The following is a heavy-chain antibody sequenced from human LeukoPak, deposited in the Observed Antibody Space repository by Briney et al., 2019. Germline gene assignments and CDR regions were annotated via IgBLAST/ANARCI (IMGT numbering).Heavy chain of an antibody. CDR2: ISAYNGNT. CDR3: ARGGYYDSSGYYYNWFDP. D-gene: IGHD3-22*01. CDR1: GYTFTSYG. Sequence: ASVKVSCKASGYTFTSYGISWVRQAPGQGLEWMGWISAYNGNTNYAQKLQGRVTMTTDTSTSTAYMELRSLRSDDTAVYYCARGGYYDSSGYYYNWFDPWGQGTLVTVSS. J-gene: IGHJ5*02. V-gene: IGHV1-18*01.